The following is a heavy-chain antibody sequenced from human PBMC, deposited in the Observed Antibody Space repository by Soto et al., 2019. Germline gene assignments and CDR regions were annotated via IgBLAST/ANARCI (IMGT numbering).Heavy chain of an antibody. J-gene: IGHJ6*02. D-gene: IGHD2-21*02. CDR1: GGTFSSYT. V-gene: IGHV1-69*04. CDR2: IIPILGIA. Sequence: ASVKVSCKASGGTFSSYTISWVRQAPGQGLEWMGRIIPILGIANYAQKFQGRVTITADKSTSTAYMELSSLRSEDTAVYYCARERGHECGGDCYYYYYGMDVWGQGTTVTVSS. CDR3: ARERGHECGGDCYYYYYGMDV.